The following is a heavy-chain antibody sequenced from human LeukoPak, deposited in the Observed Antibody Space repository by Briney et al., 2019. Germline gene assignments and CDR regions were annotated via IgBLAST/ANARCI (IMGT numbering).Heavy chain of an antibody. J-gene: IGHJ4*02. CDR2: ITPKSGDT. D-gene: IGHD3-3*02. CDR3: ARVRLADERAWAY. Sequence: ASVKVSCKASGYTFSDFYIHWVRQAPGQGLEYVGRITPKSGDTYSPQRFQGRVTLTRDASISPAYMELSSLRSDDTAVYFCARVRLADERAWAYWGQGTLVTVSS. V-gene: IGHV1-2*06. CDR1: GYTFSDFY.